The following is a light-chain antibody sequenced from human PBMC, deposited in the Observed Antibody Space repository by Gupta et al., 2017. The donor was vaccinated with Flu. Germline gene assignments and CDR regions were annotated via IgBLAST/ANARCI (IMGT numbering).Light chain of an antibody. Sequence: SYDLTQLPSMSVSPGQTATITCSVDKLGDKYASWYQQRPGQSPILVVYKANKRPSEIPERFSGSNSGNTATLTISGTQAVDEADYYCQAWDSSTAVFGGGTKLTVL. V-gene: IGLV3-1*01. CDR2: KAN. CDR1: KLGDKY. CDR3: QAWDSSTAV. J-gene: IGLJ3*02.